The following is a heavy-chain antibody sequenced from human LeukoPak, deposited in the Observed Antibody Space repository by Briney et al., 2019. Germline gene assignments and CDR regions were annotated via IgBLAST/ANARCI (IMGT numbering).Heavy chain of an antibody. J-gene: IGHJ5*02. CDR3: ARALQQLGGSSWFDP. CDR2: IYYSGST. CDR1: GGSISSYY. Sequence: SETLSLTCTVSGGSISSYYWSWIRQPPGKGLEWIGYIYYSGSTNYNPSLKSRVTTSVDTSKNQFSLKLSSVTAADTAVYYCARALQQLGGSSWFDPWGQGTLVTVSS. D-gene: IGHD6-13*01. V-gene: IGHV4-59*01.